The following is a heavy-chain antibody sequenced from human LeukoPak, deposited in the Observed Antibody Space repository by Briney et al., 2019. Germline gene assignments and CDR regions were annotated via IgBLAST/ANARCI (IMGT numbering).Heavy chain of an antibody. V-gene: IGHV3-53*04. CDR1: GFTVSSNY. CDR2: IYSGGST. Sequence: PGGSLRLSCAASGFTVSSNYMSWVRQAPGKGLEWVSVIYSGGSTYYADSVKGRFTISGHNSKNTLYLQMNSLRAEDTAVYYCARDRGSYYGMDVWGQGTTVTVSS. D-gene: IGHD3-10*01. CDR3: ARDRGSYYGMDV. J-gene: IGHJ6*02.